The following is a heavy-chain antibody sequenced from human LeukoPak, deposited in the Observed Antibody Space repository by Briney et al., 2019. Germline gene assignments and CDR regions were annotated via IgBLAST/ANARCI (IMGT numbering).Heavy chain of an antibody. CDR3: AKSVEQWLVNDAFNI. J-gene: IGHJ3*02. Sequence: PGGSLRLSCATSGFTFSSYGMHWVRQAPGKGLEWVAVISYDGSNKYYADSVKGRFTISRDNSKNTLYLQMNSRRAEDTAVYYCAKSVEQWLVNDAFNIWGQGTMVTVSS. V-gene: IGHV3-30*18. CDR1: GFTFSSYG. CDR2: ISYDGSNK. D-gene: IGHD6-19*01.